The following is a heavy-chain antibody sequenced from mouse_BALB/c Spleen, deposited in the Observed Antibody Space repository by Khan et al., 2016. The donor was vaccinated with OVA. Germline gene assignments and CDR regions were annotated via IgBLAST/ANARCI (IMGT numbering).Heavy chain of an antibody. CDR1: GYTFTSFW. V-gene: IGHV1S127*01. D-gene: IGHD1-1*01. Sequence: QVQLQQSGPELVRPGASVKMSCKASGYTFTSFWIHWVKQRPGQGLEWIGMIDPSKSETRLNQKFKDKATLNVDKSSNTADLQLSRLTSEDSAVYYCARGGYGSPFAYWGQGTLVTVSA. CDR2: IDPSKSET. J-gene: IGHJ3*01. CDR3: ARGGYGSPFAY.